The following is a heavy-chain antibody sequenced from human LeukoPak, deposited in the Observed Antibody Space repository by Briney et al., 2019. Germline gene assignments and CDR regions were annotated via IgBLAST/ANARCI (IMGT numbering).Heavy chain of an antibody. CDR1: GFTFSSYG. V-gene: IGHV3-30*03. D-gene: IGHD2-2*01. Sequence: GGSLRLSCAASGFTFSSYGMHWVRQAPGKGLEWVAIISYDGSNKYYADSVKGRFTISRDNSKNTLYLQMNSLRAEDTAVYYCARPPPFCSSTSCYQHYWGQGTLVTVSS. CDR2: ISYDGSNK. CDR3: ARPPPFCSSTSCYQHY. J-gene: IGHJ4*02.